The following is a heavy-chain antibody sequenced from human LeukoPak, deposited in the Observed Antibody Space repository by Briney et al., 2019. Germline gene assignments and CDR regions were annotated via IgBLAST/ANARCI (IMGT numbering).Heavy chain of an antibody. CDR2: IYYSGST. Sequence: PSETLSLTCTVSGGSISSYYWSWIRQPPGKGLEWIGYIYYSGSTNYNPSLKSRVTISVDTSKNQFSLKLSSVTAADTAVYYCARHLFDYGDYEGPKDAFDIWGQGTMVTVSS. CDR1: GGSISSYY. J-gene: IGHJ3*02. CDR3: ARHLFDYGDYEGPKDAFDI. D-gene: IGHD4-17*01. V-gene: IGHV4-59*08.